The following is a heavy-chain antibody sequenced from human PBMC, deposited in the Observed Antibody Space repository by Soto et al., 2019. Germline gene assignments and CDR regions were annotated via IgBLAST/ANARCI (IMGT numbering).Heavy chain of an antibody. J-gene: IGHJ6*03. CDR3: AREGCSGGSCDSYYYYYYMDV. V-gene: IGHV3-21*01. CDR1: GFTGKSDS. CDR2: ISSSSSYI. D-gene: IGHD2-15*01. Sequence: GLLLLSCADTGFTGKSDSISGLRQATGKGLEWVSSISSSSSYIYYADSVKGRFTISRDNAKNSLYLQMNSLRAEDTAVYYCAREGCSGGSCDSYYYYYYMDVWGKGTTVTVSS.